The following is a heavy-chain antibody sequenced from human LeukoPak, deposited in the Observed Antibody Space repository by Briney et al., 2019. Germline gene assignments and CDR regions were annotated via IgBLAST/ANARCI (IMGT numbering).Heavy chain of an antibody. CDR3: ARGDPVLWY. V-gene: IGHV4-59*12. Sequence: SETLSLTCTVSGGSMSPYHWGWIRQPPGKGLEWTGYIYYSGSTNYNPSLKSRVTISVDTSKNQFSLKLISVTAADTAVYYCARGDPVLWYWGQGILVTVSS. D-gene: IGHD3-10*01. J-gene: IGHJ4*02. CDR2: IYYSGST. CDR1: GGSMSPYH.